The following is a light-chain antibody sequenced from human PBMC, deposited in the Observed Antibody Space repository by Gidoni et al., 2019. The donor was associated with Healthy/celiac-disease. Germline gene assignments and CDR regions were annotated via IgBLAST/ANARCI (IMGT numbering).Light chain of an antibody. CDR1: QSLVYSDGNTY. J-gene: IGKJ1*01. Sequence: DVVMTQSPLSLPVTLGQPASISCRSSQSLVYSDGNTYLNWFQHRPGQSPRRLIYKVSNRDSGVPDRCSGSGSGTDFTLKISRVEAEDVGVYYCMQGTHWPPTFGQGTKVEIK. CDR2: KVS. CDR3: MQGTHWPPT. V-gene: IGKV2-30*01.